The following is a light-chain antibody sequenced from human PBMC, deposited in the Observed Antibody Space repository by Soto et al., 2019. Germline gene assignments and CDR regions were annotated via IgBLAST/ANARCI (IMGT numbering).Light chain of an antibody. Sequence: DIVLTQSPGSLSLSPGQRATLSCRASQSVSSSFLAWYQQRPGQAPRLLIHGVSSRATGIPDRFSGSGSGTDFTLTINRLEPEDFALYFCQQYGSSPFPFCPGTTLEMK. CDR2: GVS. V-gene: IGKV3-20*01. J-gene: IGKJ3*01. CDR1: QSVSSSF. CDR3: QQYGSSPFP.